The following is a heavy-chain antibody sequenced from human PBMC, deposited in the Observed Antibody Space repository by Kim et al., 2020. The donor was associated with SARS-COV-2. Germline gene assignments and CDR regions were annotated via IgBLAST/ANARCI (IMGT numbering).Heavy chain of an antibody. CDR3: ATGGAANSAGY. Sequence: GGSLRLSCVASGLTFSSYAMHWVRQAPGKGLEWVAVIWYDGSKIYYGDSVKGRFTISRDNSKNTLYLQMNSLRPEDTGLYYCATGGAANSAGYWGQGTLVTVSS. V-gene: IGHV3-30*02. CDR2: IWYDGSKI. J-gene: IGHJ4*02. D-gene: IGHD6-25*01. CDR1: GLTFSSYA.